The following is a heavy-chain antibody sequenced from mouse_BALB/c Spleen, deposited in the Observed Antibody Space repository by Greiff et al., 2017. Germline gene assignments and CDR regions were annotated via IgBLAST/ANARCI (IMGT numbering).Heavy chain of an antibody. CDR1: GYTFTSYW. CDR3: ARTTDGYYAMDY. D-gene: IGHD2-3*01. CDR2: INPSTGYT. Sequence: QVQLQQSGAELAKPGASVKMSCKASGYTFTSYWMHWVKQRPGQGLEWIGYINPSTGYTEYNQKFKDKATLTADKSSSTAYMQLSSLTSEDSAVYYCARTTDGYYAMDYWGQGTSVTVSS. J-gene: IGHJ4*01. V-gene: IGHV1-7*01.